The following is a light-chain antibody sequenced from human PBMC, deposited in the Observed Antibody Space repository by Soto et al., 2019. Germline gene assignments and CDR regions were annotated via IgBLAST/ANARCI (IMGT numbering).Light chain of an antibody. CDR3: QVWDSSSDHPAVV. J-gene: IGLJ2*01. CDR1: NIGSKS. V-gene: IGLV3-21*04. CDR2: YDS. Sequence: SYERTQPPSVSVAPGKTARITCGGNNIGSKSVHWYQQKPGQAPVLVIYYDSDRPSGIPERFSGSNSGNTATLTISRVEAGDEADYYCQVWDSSSDHPAVVFGGGTKLTVL.